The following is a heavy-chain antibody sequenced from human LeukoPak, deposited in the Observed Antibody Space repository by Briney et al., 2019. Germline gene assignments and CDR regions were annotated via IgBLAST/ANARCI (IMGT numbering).Heavy chain of an antibody. Sequence: HPGGSLRLSCAASGFTFSSYAMSWVRQAPGKGLEWVSVFSGGGVRRYYADSVKGRYTMSRDNSKNTLNLQVHSLSAEDTAIYYCAKDVAGTTRVEYFQHWGQGTLVTVS. CDR3: AKDVAGTTRVEYFQH. V-gene: IGHV3-23*01. J-gene: IGHJ1*01. CDR1: GFTFSSYA. D-gene: IGHD1-7*01. CDR2: FSGGGVRR.